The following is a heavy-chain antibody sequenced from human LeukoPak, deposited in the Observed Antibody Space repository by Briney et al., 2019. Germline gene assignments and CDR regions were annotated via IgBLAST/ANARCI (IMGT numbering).Heavy chain of an antibody. CDR2: IWYDGSNK. CDR1: GFTFSRHG. Sequence: LPGRSLRLSCAASGFTFSRHGMHWVRQAPGKGLEWVAVIWYDGSNKYYADSVKGRFTISRDNAKNSLYLQMNSLRAEDTAVYYCARSSGSYYDYWGQGTLVTVSS. J-gene: IGHJ4*02. V-gene: IGHV3-33*01. CDR3: ARSSGSYYDY. D-gene: IGHD1-26*01.